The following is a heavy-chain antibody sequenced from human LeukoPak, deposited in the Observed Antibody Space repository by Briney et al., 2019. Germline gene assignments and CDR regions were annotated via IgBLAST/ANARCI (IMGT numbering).Heavy chain of an antibody. CDR2: ISGSGGST. J-gene: IGHJ4*02. CDR1: GFTFDDYA. D-gene: IGHD6-19*01. CDR3: AKSSRGWYSGY. Sequence: GRSLRLSCAASGFTFDDYAMHWVRQAPGKGLEWVSAISGSGGSTYYADSVKGRFTISRDNSKNTLYLQMNSLRAEDTAVYYCAKSSRGWYSGYWGQGTLVTVSS. V-gene: IGHV3-23*01.